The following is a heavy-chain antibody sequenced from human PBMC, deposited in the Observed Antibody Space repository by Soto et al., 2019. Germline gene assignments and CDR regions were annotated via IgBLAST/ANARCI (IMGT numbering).Heavy chain of an antibody. V-gene: IGHV4-31*03. CDR1: GDSISSGTYY. D-gene: IGHD2-2*01. J-gene: IGHJ3*02. CDR3: ARRIVEGPGDHGFDI. CDR2: FYYSGNT. Sequence: PSETLSLTCTVSGDSISSGTYYWGWVRQPPEKGLEWIGYFYYSGNTYYNLSLKSRVTISVDTSKNQFSLKLSSVTAADTAVYYCARRIVEGPGDHGFDIWGQGTMVT.